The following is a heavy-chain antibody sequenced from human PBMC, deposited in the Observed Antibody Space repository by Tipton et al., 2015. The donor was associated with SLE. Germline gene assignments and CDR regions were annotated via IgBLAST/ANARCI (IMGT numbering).Heavy chain of an antibody. V-gene: IGHV4-59*08. Sequence: TLSLTCTVSGGSLSSYYWSWIRQSPEKGLEWIGYIYYTGSANYNPSLKSRVTMSVDTSKNQFSLKLSSVTAADTAVYYCARGGVATIRADYWGQGTLVTVSS. J-gene: IGHJ4*02. CDR3: ARGGVATIRADY. CDR2: IYYTGSA. CDR1: GGSLSSYY. D-gene: IGHD5-12*01.